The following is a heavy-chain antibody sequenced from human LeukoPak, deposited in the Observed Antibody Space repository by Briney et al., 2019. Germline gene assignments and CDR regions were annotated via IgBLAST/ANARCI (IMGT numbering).Heavy chain of an antibody. V-gene: IGHV3-21*01. J-gene: IGHJ4*02. CDR1: GFTFSSYS. D-gene: IGHD5-18*01. CDR3: ARDLVSTAMALLDH. CDR2: ISSSSSYI. Sequence: GGSLRLSCAASGFTFSSYSMNWVRQAPGKGLEWVSSISSSSSYIYYADSVKGRFTISRDNAKNSLYLQMNSLRAEDTAVYYCARDLVSTAMALLDHWGQGTLVTVSS.